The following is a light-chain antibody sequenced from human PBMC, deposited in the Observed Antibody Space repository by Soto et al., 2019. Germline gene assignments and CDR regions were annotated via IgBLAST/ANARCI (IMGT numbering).Light chain of an antibody. V-gene: IGKV3D-7*01. CDR1: QSIGDND. Sequence: EIVLTQSPGTLSLSPGERGTLSCRASQSIGDNDLAWYQQKPGQAPRLLIYGASTRATGIPARFSGSGSGTDFTLTISSLQPEDFAVYYCQQDYNLPWTFGQGTKVDIK. J-gene: IGKJ1*01. CDR3: QQDYNLPWT. CDR2: GAS.